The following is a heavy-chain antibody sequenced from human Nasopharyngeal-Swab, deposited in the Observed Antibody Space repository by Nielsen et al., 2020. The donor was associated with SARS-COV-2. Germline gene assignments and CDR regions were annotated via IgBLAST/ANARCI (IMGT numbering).Heavy chain of an antibody. CDR2: IWYEGSNK. J-gene: IGHJ6*03. Sequence: GGSLRLSCAASGFTFSSYGMHWVRQAPGKGLEWMAVIWYEGSNKYYADSVKGRFTISRDNPKNTLYLQMNSLRAEDTAVYYCARDGPSGYCTNGVCYSYYMDVWGKGTTVTVSS. CDR3: ARDGPSGYCTNGVCYSYYMDV. D-gene: IGHD2-8*01. CDR1: GFTFSSYG. V-gene: IGHV3-33*01.